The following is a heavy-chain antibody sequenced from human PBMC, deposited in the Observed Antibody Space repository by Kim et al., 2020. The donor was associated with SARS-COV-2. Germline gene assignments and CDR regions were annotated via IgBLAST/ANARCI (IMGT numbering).Heavy chain of an antibody. CDR3: ARVGAGGGGVGDHDY. D-gene: IGHD1-26*01. V-gene: IGHV1-46*01. Sequence: ASVKVSCKASGYTFTNFYIHWVRRAPGQGLEWMGTINPSDGRTSYAQKFQDRVTMTRDTSASTVYMELSRLRSEDTAMYYCARVGAGGGGVGDHDYWGQG. J-gene: IGHJ4*02. CDR1: GYTFTNFY. CDR2: INPSDGRT.